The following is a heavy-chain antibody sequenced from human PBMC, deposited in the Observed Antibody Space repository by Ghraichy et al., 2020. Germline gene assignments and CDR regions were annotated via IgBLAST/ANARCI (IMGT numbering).Heavy chain of an antibody. CDR1: GFRLSDNY. D-gene: IGHD3/OR15-3a*01. Sequence: GESLNISCAASGFRLSDNYMNWVRRAPGKGLERVSYISGSGAFIKYADSVKGRFTISRDSARNVMYLQMHSLRTDDTAVYFCARRDWESVKGMAVWGQGTTVTVSS. CDR3: ARRDWESVKGMAV. V-gene: IGHV3-11*03. J-gene: IGHJ6*02. CDR2: ISGSGAFI.